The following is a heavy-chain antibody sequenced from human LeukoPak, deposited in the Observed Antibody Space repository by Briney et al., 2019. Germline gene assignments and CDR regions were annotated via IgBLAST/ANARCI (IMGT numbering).Heavy chain of an antibody. D-gene: IGHD3-10*01. CDR2: IYGSGYT. Sequence: ETSETLSLTCTVSGGSISGWYWSWIRRPPGKGLECIGNIYGSGYTNYNPSLKSRVTISVDTSKNQFSLKLSSVTAADTAVYYCARLEWFGELAFDPWGQGTLVTVSS. J-gene: IGHJ5*02. CDR1: GGSISGWY. V-gene: IGHV4-59*01. CDR3: ARLEWFGELAFDP.